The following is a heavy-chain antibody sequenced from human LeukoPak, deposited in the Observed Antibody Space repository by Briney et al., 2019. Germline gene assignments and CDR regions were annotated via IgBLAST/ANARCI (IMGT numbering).Heavy chain of an antibody. D-gene: IGHD1-26*01. J-gene: IGHJ6*03. CDR2: ISSSSSYI. CDR1: GFTFSSYG. CDR3: ARAYSERYGLGYYYVDV. Sequence: GGSLRLSCAASGFTFSSYGMHWARQAPGKGLEWVSSISSSSSYIYYADSVKGRFTISRDNARNSLYLQMNSLRAEDTAVYYCARAYSERYGLGYYYVDVWGKGTTVTVSS. V-gene: IGHV3-21*01.